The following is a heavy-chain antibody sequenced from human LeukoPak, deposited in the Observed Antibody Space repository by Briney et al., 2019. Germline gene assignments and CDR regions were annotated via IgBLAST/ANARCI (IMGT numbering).Heavy chain of an antibody. CDR3: ARDRGIGDYYHYYFDY. Sequence: SETLSLTCTVSGGSISNYYWSWVRQPPGKGLEWTGYIYYSGSTKYNPSLKSRVTISIDTSKNQFSLKLSSVTAADTAVYYCARDRGIGDYYHYYFDYWGQGTLVTVSS. CDR2: IYYSGST. D-gene: IGHD4-17*01. J-gene: IGHJ4*02. V-gene: IGHV4-59*01. CDR1: GGSISNYY.